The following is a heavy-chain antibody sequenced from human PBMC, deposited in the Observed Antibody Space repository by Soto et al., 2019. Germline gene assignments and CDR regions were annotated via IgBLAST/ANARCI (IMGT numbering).Heavy chain of an antibody. J-gene: IGHJ3*02. CDR3: ARRPPWAFDI. D-gene: IGHD6-6*01. CDR1: GGSFSGYY. CDR2: LNHSGST. Sequence: QVELQQWGAGLLKPSETLSLACAVYGGSFSGYYWSWIRQPPGKGLEWIGELNHSGSTNCNPSLKSRVTMSLDTSKNQFCLKLTSVTAADTAVYDCARRPPWAFDILGQGTMVTVS. V-gene: IGHV4-34*01.